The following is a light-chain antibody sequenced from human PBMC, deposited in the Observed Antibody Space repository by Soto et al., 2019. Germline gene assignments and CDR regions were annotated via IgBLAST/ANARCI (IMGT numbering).Light chain of an antibody. V-gene: IGLV2-14*03. CDR3: SSHTSSNTRV. Sequence: QSALTQPASVSGSPGQSITISCTGTSSDVGGYNSVSWYQQHPGKAPKLMIYDVTNRPSGVSDRFSGSKSGNTASLTISGLQAEDEADYYCSSHTSSNTRVFGGGTKLTV. CDR1: SSDVGGYNS. CDR2: DVT. J-gene: IGLJ2*01.